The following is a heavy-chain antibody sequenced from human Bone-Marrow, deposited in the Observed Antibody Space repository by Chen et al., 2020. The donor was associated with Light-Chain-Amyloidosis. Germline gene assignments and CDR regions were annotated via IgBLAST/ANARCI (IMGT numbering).Heavy chain of an antibody. CDR2: ISYDGSRV. CDR3: ARERDGRGLDY. CDR1: GFTFSSYA. D-gene: IGHD3-10*01. Sequence: VESGGGVVQPGRPLRLSCAASGFTFSSYAMYWVRQAPGKGLEWLAFISYDGSRVSYAGSLKGRFTISRDQSKRKLYLQMNSLGPEDTALYYCARERDGRGLDYWGQGTLVSVST. V-gene: IGHV3-30*03. J-gene: IGHJ4*02.